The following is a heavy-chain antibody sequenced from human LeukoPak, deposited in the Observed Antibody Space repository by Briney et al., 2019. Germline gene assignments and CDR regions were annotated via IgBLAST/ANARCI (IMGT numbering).Heavy chain of an antibody. V-gene: IGHV4-39*07. D-gene: IGHD6-19*01. J-gene: IGHJ4*02. CDR1: GGSISSSSYY. CDR3: AREASSGWSPFDY. CDR2: IYYSGST. Sequence: SETLSLTCTVSGGSISSSSYYWGWLRQPPEKGLEWNGSIYYSGSTYYNPSLKSRVTISVDTSKNQFSLKLGSVTAADTAVYYCAREASSGWSPFDYWGQGALVALCS.